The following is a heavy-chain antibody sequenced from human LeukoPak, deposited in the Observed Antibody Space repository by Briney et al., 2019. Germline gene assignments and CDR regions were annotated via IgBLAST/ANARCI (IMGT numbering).Heavy chain of an antibody. CDR2: ISDYSGNT. D-gene: IGHD3-10*01. V-gene: IGHV1-18*01. CDR3: ARDPGGSGSYLGYYYYYYYYMDV. CDR1: GYTFTSYG. J-gene: IGHJ6*03. Sequence: ASVKVSCKASGYTFTSYGISWVRQAPGQGLEWMGWISDYSGNTNYAQKLQGRVTMTTDTSTSTAYMELRSLRSDDTAVYYCARDPGGSGSYLGYYYYYYYYMDVWGKGTTVTISS.